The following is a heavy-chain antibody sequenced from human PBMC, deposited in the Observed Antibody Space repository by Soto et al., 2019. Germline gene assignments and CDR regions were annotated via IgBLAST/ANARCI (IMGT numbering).Heavy chain of an antibody. D-gene: IGHD6-19*01. CDR1: GGSISSYY. Sequence: QVQLQESGPGLVKPSETLSLTCTVSGGSISSYYWSWIRQPPGKGLEWIGYIYYSGSTNYNPSLKSRVTISVDTSKNQFSLKLSSVTAADTAVDYCAREASGWSYYFDYWGQGTLVTVSS. V-gene: IGHV4-59*01. J-gene: IGHJ4*02. CDR3: AREASGWSYYFDY. CDR2: IYYSGST.